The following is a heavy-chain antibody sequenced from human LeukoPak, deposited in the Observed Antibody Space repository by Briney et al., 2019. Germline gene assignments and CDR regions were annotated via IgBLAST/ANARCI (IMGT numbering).Heavy chain of an antibody. D-gene: IGHD3-22*01. V-gene: IGHV1-18*01. Sequence: ASVKVSCKASGYTFTSCGISWVRQAPGQGLECMVWISSYNDNTNYAQKLEGRVTMTTDTSTSTAHMEMRSLISDDTNVYYCARVVGDSSGERFDYWGQGTLVTVSS. CDR2: ISSYNDNT. J-gene: IGHJ4*02. CDR1: GYTFTSCG. CDR3: ARVVGDSSGERFDY.